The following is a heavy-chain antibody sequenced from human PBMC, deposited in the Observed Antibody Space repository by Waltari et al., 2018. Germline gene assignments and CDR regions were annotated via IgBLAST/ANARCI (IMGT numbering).Heavy chain of an antibody. CDR3: AREGRSSGYRKTQGVDY. V-gene: IGHV1-18*01. CDR2: IRGYIGNT. CDR1: GYTFTSYG. Sequence: QVQLVQSGAEVKKPGASVKVSCKASGYTFTSYGISWVRQAPGQGLEWMGWIRGYIGNTNYAKKLQGIVTMTTDTSTSTAYMELRSLRSDDTALYYCAREGRSSGYRKTQGVDYWGQGTLVTVSS. D-gene: IGHD3-22*01. J-gene: IGHJ4*02.